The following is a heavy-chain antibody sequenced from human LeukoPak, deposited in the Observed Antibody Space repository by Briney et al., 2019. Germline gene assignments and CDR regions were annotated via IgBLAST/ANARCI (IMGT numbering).Heavy chain of an antibody. Sequence: SETLSLTCAVYGGSFSGYYWSWIRQPPGKGLEWIGEINHSGSTNYNPSLKSRVTISVDTSKSQFSLKLSSVTAADTAVYYCARGALPAGFDYWGQGTLVTVSS. CDR2: INHSGST. V-gene: IGHV4-34*01. J-gene: IGHJ4*02. CDR1: GGSFSGYY. CDR3: ARGALPAGFDY. D-gene: IGHD2-2*01.